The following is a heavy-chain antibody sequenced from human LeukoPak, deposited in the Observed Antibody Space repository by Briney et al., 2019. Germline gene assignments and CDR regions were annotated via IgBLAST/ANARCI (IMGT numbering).Heavy chain of an antibody. Sequence: ASVTVSCKASGYTFTDYHIHWVRQAPGQGLEWMGWINCNSGATHYAQKFQGRVTMTRDTSISTTHMDLTSLTSDDTAVYYCGRELGGGTTREDWLDPWGQGTLVTVSS. D-gene: IGHD1-1*01. V-gene: IGHV1-2*02. CDR3: GRELGGGTTREDWLDP. J-gene: IGHJ5*02. CDR2: INCNSGAT. CDR1: GYTFTDYH.